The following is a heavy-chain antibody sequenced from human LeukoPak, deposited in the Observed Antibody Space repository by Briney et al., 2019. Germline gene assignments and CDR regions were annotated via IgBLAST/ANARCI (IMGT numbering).Heavy chain of an antibody. J-gene: IGHJ2*01. Sequence: GGSLRLSCAASGFPFSSYAMGWVRQAPGRGLEWVSAFTASSGGTYYADSVKGRFTISRDNSKNTLYLQINSLRAEDTAVYYCAKIRFYYDSSFDYWYFDLWGRGTLVTVSS. CDR3: AKIRFYYDSSFDYWYFDL. CDR2: FTASSGGT. D-gene: IGHD3-22*01. V-gene: IGHV3-23*01. CDR1: GFPFSSYA.